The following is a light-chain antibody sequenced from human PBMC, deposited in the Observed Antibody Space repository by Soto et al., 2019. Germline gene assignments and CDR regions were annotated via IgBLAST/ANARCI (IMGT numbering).Light chain of an antibody. V-gene: IGKV4-1*01. Sequence: DIVRTQSPDSLPVSLGERATINFKSSKSVLYSSSRKNCLVWYQQKPGQPPKVLIYWASTREAGVPDRFSGSGYGTDFTLTFSTLQAGDVAVYYCLQHCSSPYTFGQGTKLEI. CDR1: KSVLYSSSRKNC. CDR2: WAS. J-gene: IGKJ2*01. CDR3: LQHCSSPYT.